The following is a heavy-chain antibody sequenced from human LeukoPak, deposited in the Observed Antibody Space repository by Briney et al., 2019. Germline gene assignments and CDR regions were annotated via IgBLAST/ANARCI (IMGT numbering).Heavy chain of an antibody. CDR3: ARELGGGGLHYFDY. CDR1: GFTVSTNF. D-gene: IGHD3-16*01. J-gene: IGHJ4*02. CDR2: LYNDAFGSTT. Sequence: GGSLRLSCAGSGFTVSTNFMSWVRQAPGKGLEWVSTLYNDAFGSTTYYADSVTGRFTISRDNSQNTLFLQMSSLTAEDTAMSYCARELGGGGLHYFDYWGRGTLVTVSS. V-gene: IGHV3-53*01.